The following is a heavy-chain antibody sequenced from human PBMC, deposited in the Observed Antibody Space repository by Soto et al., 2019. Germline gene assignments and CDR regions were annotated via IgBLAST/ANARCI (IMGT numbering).Heavy chain of an antibody. CDR1: GYSFTSYW. CDR3: ARLKDIVVVPAAMVSTYYYYGMDV. Sequence: PGESLKISCKGSGYSFTSYWISWVRQMPGKGLEWRGRIDPSDSYTNYSPSFQGHVTISADKSISTAYLQWSSLKASDTAMYYCARLKDIVVVPAAMVSTYYYYGMDVWGQGTTVTVSS. D-gene: IGHD2-2*01. CDR2: IDPSDSYT. J-gene: IGHJ6*02. V-gene: IGHV5-10-1*01.